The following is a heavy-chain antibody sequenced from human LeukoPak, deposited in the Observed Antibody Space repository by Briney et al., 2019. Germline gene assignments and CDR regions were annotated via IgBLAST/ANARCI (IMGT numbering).Heavy chain of an antibody. Sequence: ASVKVSCKASGYTFTGYYIHWVRQAPGQGLEWMGWINPNSGGTDYAQKFQGRVTMTRDTSISTAYMALSRLRSDDTAVYYCARVSGYCNGHCYDYWGRRTLVTVSS. J-gene: IGHJ4*02. CDR3: ARVSGYCNGHCYDY. V-gene: IGHV1-2*02. CDR2: INPNSGGT. CDR1: GYTFTGYY. D-gene: IGHD2-15*01.